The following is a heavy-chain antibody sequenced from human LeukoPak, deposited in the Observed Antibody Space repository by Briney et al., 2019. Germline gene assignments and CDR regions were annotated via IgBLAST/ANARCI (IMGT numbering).Heavy chain of an antibody. CDR2: ISSSSSYI. CDR3: AKEDVTMVRGLMEH. V-gene: IGHV3-21*04. D-gene: IGHD3-10*01. J-gene: IGHJ1*01. Sequence: GGSLRLSRAASGFTFSSYSMNWVRQAPGKGLEWVSSISSSSSYIYYADSVKGRFTISRDNSKNTLYLQMNSLRAEDTAVYYCAKEDVTMVRGLMEHWGQGTLVTVSS. CDR1: GFTFSSYS.